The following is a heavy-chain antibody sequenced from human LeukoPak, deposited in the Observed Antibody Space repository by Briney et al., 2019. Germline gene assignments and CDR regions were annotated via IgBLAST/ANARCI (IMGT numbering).Heavy chain of an antibody. CDR2: IYSGGST. V-gene: IGHV3-66*01. CDR1: GFTFSSYA. CDR3: ARDRDYGMDV. Sequence: GGSLRLSCAASGFTFSSYAMHWVRQAPGKGLEWVSVIYSGGSTYYADSVKGRFTISRDNSKNTLYLQMNSLRAEDTAVYYCARDRDYGMDVWGQGTTVTVSS. D-gene: IGHD3-10*01. J-gene: IGHJ6*02.